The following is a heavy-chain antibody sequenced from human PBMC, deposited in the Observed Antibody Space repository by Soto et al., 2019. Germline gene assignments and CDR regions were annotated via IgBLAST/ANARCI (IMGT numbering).Heavy chain of an antibody. Sequence: EVQLLQSGGGLVQPGGPLRLSCAASGFTFSSYAMSWVRQAPGKGLEWVSSITTSGDSTYYADSVKGRFTISRDNSKNTLSLQMNSLRAEDTAVYYCTKNYYFDNWGQGTLVTVSS. V-gene: IGHV3-23*01. CDR3: TKNYYFDN. J-gene: IGHJ4*02. CDR1: GFTFSSYA. CDR2: ITTSGDST.